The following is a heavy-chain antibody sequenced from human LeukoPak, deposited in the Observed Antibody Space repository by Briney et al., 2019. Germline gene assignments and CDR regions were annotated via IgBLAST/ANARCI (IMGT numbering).Heavy chain of an antibody. CDR2: ISYDGSNK. Sequence: PGGSLRLSCVASGFIFSNYAMHWVRQSRGEGLEWVAVISYDGSNKFDAVSLKGQFSTSRDNSLNTLYLQMNTLRAEDTAVYYCATQPCGGGSCYFGHWGQGTVVTLSS. V-gene: IGHV3-30-3*01. CDR3: ATQPCGGGSCYFGH. J-gene: IGHJ4*02. CDR1: GFIFSNYA. D-gene: IGHD2-15*01.